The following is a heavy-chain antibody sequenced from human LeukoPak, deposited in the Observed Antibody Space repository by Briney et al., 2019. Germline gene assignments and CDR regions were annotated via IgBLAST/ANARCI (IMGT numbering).Heavy chain of an antibody. CDR1: GFTFSSYW. CDR2: IKQDGSEK. D-gene: IGHD3-3*01. Sequence: GGSLRLSCAASGFTFSSYWMSWVRQAPGKGLEWVANIKQDGSEKYYVDSVKGRFTISRDNAKNSLYLQMNSLRAEDTAVYYCARVLVLRFLGYMDVWGKGTTVTVSS. V-gene: IGHV3-7*01. J-gene: IGHJ6*03. CDR3: ARVLVLRFLGYMDV.